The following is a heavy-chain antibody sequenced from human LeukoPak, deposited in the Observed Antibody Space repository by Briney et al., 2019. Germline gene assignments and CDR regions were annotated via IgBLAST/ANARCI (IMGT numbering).Heavy chain of an antibody. CDR2: INHSGST. CDR3: ARGLYSSGWDYYYYYMDV. V-gene: IGHV4-34*01. CDR1: GGSFSGYY. Sequence: SETLSLTCAVYGGSFSGYYWSWIRQPPGKGLEWIGEINHSGSTNYNPSLKSRVTISVDTSKNQFPLKLSSVTAADTAVYYCARGLYSSGWDYYYYYMDVWGKGTTVTVSS. D-gene: IGHD6-19*01. J-gene: IGHJ6*03.